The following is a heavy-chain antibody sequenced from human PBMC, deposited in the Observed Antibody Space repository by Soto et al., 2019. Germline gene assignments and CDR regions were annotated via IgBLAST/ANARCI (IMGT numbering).Heavy chain of an antibody. V-gene: IGHV4-30-4*01. CDR3: ASGHGIAARRMWFDP. J-gene: IGHJ5*02. D-gene: IGHD6-6*01. CDR2: IYYSGST. CDR1: GGSISSGDYY. Sequence: SETLSLTCTVSGGSISSGDYYWSWIRQPPGKGLEWIGYIYYSGSTYYNPSLKSRVTISVDTSKNQFSLKLSSVTAADTAVYYCASGHGIAARRMWFDPWGQGTLVTVSS.